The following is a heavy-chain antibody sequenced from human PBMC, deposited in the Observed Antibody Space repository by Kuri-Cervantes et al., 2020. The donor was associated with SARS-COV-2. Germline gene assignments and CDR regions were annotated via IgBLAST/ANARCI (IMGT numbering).Heavy chain of an antibody. CDR2: IIPIFGTA. J-gene: IGHJ4*02. Sequence: SVKVSCKASGYTFTSYGISWVRQAPGQGLEWMGGIIPIFGTANYAQKFQGRVTITADESTSTAYMELSSLRSEDTAVYYCARQVVKGKFDYWGQGTLVTVSS. D-gene: IGHD3-22*01. CDR3: ARQVVKGKFDY. V-gene: IGHV1-69*13. CDR1: GYTFTSYG.